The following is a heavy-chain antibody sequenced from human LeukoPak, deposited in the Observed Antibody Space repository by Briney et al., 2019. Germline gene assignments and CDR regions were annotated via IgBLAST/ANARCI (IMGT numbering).Heavy chain of an antibody. D-gene: IGHD6-13*01. Sequence: GGSLRLSCEASGFTFSNYWMHWVRQAPGKGLVWVSRIESDGSSTSYADFAKGRFTISRDNAKNTLYLKMNSLRAEDTAVYYCARYSSSWHAVDYWGQGTLVTVSS. CDR2: IESDGSST. CDR3: ARYSSSWHAVDY. V-gene: IGHV3-74*01. CDR1: GFTFSNYW. J-gene: IGHJ4*02.